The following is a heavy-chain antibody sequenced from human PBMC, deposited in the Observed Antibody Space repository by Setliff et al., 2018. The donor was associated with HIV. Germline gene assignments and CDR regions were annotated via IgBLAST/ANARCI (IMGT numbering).Heavy chain of an antibody. D-gene: IGHD6-19*01. V-gene: IGHV3-33*08. Sequence: GGSLRLSCAVSGFTFSSYAMHWVRQAPGKALEWVAYIWYDGSNKYYADSVKGRFAISRDNSKNTLYLQMDSLRAEDTALYYCTSDPPASGWTLAYWGQGALVTVSS. CDR3: TSDPPASGWTLAY. CDR2: IWYDGSNK. J-gene: IGHJ4*02. CDR1: GFTFSSYA.